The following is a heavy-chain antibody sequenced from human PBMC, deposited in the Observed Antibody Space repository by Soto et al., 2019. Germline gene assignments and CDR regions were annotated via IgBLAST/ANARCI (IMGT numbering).Heavy chain of an antibody. CDR2: IIPFFKAA. Sequence: SVKVSSEACGVTFSSHSMSWVRQAPGQGLEWMGGIIPFFKAANYAQKFQGRVTITADDSTSTAYTDLYSLRSEDTAVYYCARDVPLNYYDGSFSYYAMEVLGQGTTVTGSS. D-gene: IGHD3-16*01. CDR3: ARDVPLNYYDGSFSYYAMEV. J-gene: IGHJ6*01. V-gene: IGHV1-69*01. CDR1: GVTFSSHS.